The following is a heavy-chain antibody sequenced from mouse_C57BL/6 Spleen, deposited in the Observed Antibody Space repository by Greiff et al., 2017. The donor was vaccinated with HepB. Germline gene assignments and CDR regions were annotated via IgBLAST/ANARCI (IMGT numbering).Heavy chain of an antibody. CDR1: GYAFSSYW. CDR2: IYPGDGDT. J-gene: IGHJ4*01. D-gene: IGHD2-4*01. Sequence: VQLQESGAELVKPGASVKISCKASGYAFSSYWMNWVKQRPGKGLESIGQIYPGDGDTNYNGKFKGKATLTADKSSSTAYMQLSSLTSEDSAVYFCARENDYDGYAMDYWGQGTSVTVSS. CDR3: ARENDYDGYAMDY. V-gene: IGHV1-80*01.